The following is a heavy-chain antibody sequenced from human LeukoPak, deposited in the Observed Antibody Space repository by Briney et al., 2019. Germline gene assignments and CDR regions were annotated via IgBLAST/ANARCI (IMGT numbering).Heavy chain of an antibody. CDR1: GGTFSSYA. CDR2: IIPILGIA. V-gene: IGHV1-69*04. Sequence: SVKVSCKACGGTFSSYAISWVRQAPGQGLEWMGRIIPILGIANYAQKFQGRVTITADKSTSTAYMELSSLRSEDTAVYYCARVTAAAGTDYFDYWGQGTLDTVSS. D-gene: IGHD6-13*01. CDR3: ARVTAAAGTDYFDY. J-gene: IGHJ4*02.